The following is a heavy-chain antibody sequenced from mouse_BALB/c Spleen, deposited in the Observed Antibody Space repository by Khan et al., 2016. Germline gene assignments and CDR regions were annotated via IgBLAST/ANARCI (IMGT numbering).Heavy chain of an antibody. D-gene: IGHD1-1*01. Sequence: EVKLLESGGGLVQPGGSLKLSCAAAGFDFSRYWMSWVRQAPGKGLEWIGEINPDSSTINYTPSLKDKFIISRDNAKNTLYLQMSKVRSEDTALYYCARRDYNGSNMDYWGQGTSVTVSS. V-gene: IGHV4-1*02. CDR2: INPDSSTI. CDR3: ARRDYNGSNMDY. CDR1: GFDFSRYW. J-gene: IGHJ4*01.